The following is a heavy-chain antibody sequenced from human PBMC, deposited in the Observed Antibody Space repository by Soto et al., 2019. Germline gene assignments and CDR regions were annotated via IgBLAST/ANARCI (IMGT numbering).Heavy chain of an antibody. CDR2: IYYSWST. CDR1: GDSISSPNYY. D-gene: IGHD6-13*01. V-gene: IGHV4-39*01. Sequence: SETLSLTFTVSGDSISSPNYYWGWIRQPPGRGLEWIGSIYYSWSTYNNPSLKSRVTISVDTSKNQFSLKLSSVTAADTAVYYCARHPRSSSSYNWFDPWGQGTLVTVSS. CDR3: ARHPRSSSSYNWFDP. J-gene: IGHJ5*02.